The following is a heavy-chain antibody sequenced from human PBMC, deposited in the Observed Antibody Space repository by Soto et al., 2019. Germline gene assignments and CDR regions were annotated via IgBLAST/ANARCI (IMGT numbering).Heavy chain of an antibody. J-gene: IGHJ4*02. CDR1: GYTFTSYG. D-gene: IGHD6-13*01. V-gene: IGHV1-18*01. CDR3: ARSIAAAVDFDY. CDR2: ISAYSGST. Sequence: QVQLVQSGAEVEKPGASVKVSCKASGYTFTSYGISWVRQAPGQGLEWMGWISAYSGSTNYAQKLQGRVTMTTDTSTSTAYMELRSLRSDDTAVYYSARSIAAAVDFDYWGQGTLVTVSS.